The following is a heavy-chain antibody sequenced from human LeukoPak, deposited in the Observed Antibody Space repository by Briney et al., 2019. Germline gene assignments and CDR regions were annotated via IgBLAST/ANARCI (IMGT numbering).Heavy chain of an antibody. CDR1: GFSFRDYY. CDR2: ISGSGGST. D-gene: IGHD6-13*01. Sequence: QAGGSLRLSCEGSGFSFRDYYMSWIRQAPGKGLEWVSAISGSGGSTYYADSVKGRFTISRDNSKNTLYLQMNSLRAEDTAVYYCAKDLPIAAAGTGTSPGDYWGQGTLVTVSS. CDR3: AKDLPIAAAGTGTSPGDY. J-gene: IGHJ4*02. V-gene: IGHV3-23*01.